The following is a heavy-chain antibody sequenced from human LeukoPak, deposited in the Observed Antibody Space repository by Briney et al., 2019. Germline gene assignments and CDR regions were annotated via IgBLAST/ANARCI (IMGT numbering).Heavy chain of an antibody. CDR3: ARRWAKDYYYGMDV. Sequence: SETLSLTCTVSGGSISSYYWSWIRQPPGKGLEWIGYIYYSGSTNYNPSLKSRVTISVDTSKNQFSLKLSSVTAADTAVYYCARRWAKDYYYGMDVWGQGTTVTVSS. D-gene: IGHD3-16*01. J-gene: IGHJ6*02. CDR2: IYYSGST. CDR1: GGSISSYY. V-gene: IGHV4-59*08.